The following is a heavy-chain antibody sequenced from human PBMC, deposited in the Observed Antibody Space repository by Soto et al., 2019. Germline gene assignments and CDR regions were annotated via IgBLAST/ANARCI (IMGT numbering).Heavy chain of an antibody. Sequence: QVQLVESGGGVVQPERSLRLSCAASGFTFNSYAIHWVRQAPGKGLEWVAVISYDGSNQYYADSVKGRFTISRDNSKNTVYMQMNSLRAEDTAVYYCARGTYYLLDYWGQGTLVTVSS. CDR1: GFTFNSYA. CDR2: ISYDGSNQ. D-gene: IGHD1-26*01. J-gene: IGHJ4*02. V-gene: IGHV3-30-3*01. CDR3: ARGTYYLLDY.